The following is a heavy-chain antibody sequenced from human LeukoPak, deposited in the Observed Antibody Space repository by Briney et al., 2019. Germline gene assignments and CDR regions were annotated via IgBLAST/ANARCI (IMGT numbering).Heavy chain of an antibody. J-gene: IGHJ4*02. CDR1: GYSISSGYY. V-gene: IGHV4-38-2*01. CDR2: IHHSGVA. Sequence: SETLSLTCAVSGYSISSGYYWSWVRQPPGKGLDWIGTIHHSGVAYYHPSLTSRVAVSVDTTRNQFSLKLSSVTAAGTAVYYCARYTASVSGYSFDYWGQGTLVTVSS. CDR3: ARYTASVSGYSFDY. D-gene: IGHD3-22*01.